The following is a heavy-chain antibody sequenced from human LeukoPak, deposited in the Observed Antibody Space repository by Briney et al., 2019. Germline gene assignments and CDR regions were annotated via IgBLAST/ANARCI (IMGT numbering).Heavy chain of an antibody. Sequence: PGGSLRLSCAASGFTFSSYSMNWVRQAPGKGLEWVSSISSSSSYIYYADSVKGRFTISRDNAKNSLYLQMNSLRAEDTAVYYCATTPAAKGKFLFDSWGQGTLVTVFS. J-gene: IGHJ4*02. CDR1: GFTFSSYS. CDR3: ATTPAAKGKFLFDS. V-gene: IGHV3-21*01. D-gene: IGHD5-18*01. CDR2: ISSSSSYI.